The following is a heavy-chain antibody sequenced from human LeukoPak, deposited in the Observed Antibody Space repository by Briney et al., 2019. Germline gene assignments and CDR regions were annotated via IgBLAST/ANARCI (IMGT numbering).Heavy chain of an antibody. CDR1: GGSFSGYY. J-gene: IGHJ4*02. CDR2: INHSGST. CDR3: ARAPWDYYDSSGYYPFDY. D-gene: IGHD3-22*01. Sequence: PSETLSLTCAVYGGSFSGYYWSWIRQPPGKGLEWIGEINHSGSTYYNPSLKSRVTISVDTSKNQFSLKLSSVTAADTAVYYCARAPWDYYDSSGYYPFDYWGQGTLVTVSS. V-gene: IGHV4-34*01.